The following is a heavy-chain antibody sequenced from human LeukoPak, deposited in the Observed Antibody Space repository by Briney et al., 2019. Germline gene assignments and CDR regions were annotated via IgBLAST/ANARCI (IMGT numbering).Heavy chain of an antibody. CDR3: ARGRDIAAAGTRTDAFDI. Sequence: SQTLSLTCAISGDSVSSKSAAWNWIRQSPSRGLEWLGRTYYRSKWYDDYAVSVKSRITINPDTSKNQFSLQLNSVTPEDTAVYYCARGRDIAAAGTRTDAFDIWGQGTMVTVSS. D-gene: IGHD6-13*01. CDR1: GDSVSSKSAA. CDR2: TYYRSKWYD. J-gene: IGHJ3*02. V-gene: IGHV6-1*01.